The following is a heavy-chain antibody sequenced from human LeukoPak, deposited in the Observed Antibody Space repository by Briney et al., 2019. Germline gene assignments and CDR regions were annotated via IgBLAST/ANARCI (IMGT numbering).Heavy chain of an antibody. CDR3: ARAYTYGMDV. CDR2: INHSGST. J-gene: IGHJ6*02. CDR1: GGSFSGYY. Sequence: KTSETLSLTCAVYGGSFSGYYWSWIRQPPGKGLEWIGEINHSGSTNYNPSLKSRVTISVDTSKNQFSLKLSSVTAADTAVYYCARAYTYGMDVWGQGTTVTVSS. D-gene: IGHD5-18*01. V-gene: IGHV4-34*01.